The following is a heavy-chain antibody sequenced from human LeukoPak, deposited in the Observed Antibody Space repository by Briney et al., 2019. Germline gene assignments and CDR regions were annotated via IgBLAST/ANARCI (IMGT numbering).Heavy chain of an antibody. CDR3: ARNIGSD. Sequence: GGSLRLSCVASGFIFGSYSMNWVRQAPGKGLEWISYVTSDESTKSYADSVKGRFTISRDNDRNSLYLQMNIVRAEDTAMYYCARNIGSDWGQGTLVTVSS. CDR2: VTSDESTK. CDR1: GFIFGSYS. J-gene: IGHJ4*02. D-gene: IGHD2/OR15-2a*01. V-gene: IGHV3-48*01.